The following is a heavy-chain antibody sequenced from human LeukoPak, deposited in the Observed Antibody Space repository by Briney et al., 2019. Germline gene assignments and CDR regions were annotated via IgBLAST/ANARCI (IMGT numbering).Heavy chain of an antibody. CDR1: GYTFTKYG. CDR2: INTNTGNP. Sequence: GASVKVSCKASGYTFTKYGVNWVRQAPGQGLEWMGWINTNTGNPTYAQDFTGRFVFSLDTSVSTAYLQISSLKAEDTAVYYCAKKYCSSASCYFDYWGQGTLVTVSS. J-gene: IGHJ4*02. D-gene: IGHD2-2*01. CDR3: AKKYCSSASCYFDY. V-gene: IGHV7-4-1*02.